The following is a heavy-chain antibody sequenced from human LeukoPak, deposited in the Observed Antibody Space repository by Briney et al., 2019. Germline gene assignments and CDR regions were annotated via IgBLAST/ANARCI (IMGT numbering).Heavy chain of an antibody. J-gene: IGHJ5*02. CDR2: IAASGGAT. CDR3: AKGSGSGWYGWFAP. Sequence: GGPLRLSCAASGFTFSNYAMYWLRQPPGKGLEWVSTIAASGGATYYADSVKGRFTISRDNSKNTFYLQMNSLRAEDTAVYFCAKGSGSGWYGWFAPWGQGTLVTVSS. D-gene: IGHD6-19*01. CDR1: GFTFSNYA. V-gene: IGHV3-23*01.